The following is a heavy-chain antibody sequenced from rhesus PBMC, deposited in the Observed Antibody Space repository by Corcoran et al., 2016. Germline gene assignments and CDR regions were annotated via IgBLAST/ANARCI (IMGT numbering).Heavy chain of an antibody. V-gene: IGHV3-178*01. CDR1: GFTFIDYY. CDR2: FSNGGGSK. D-gene: IGHD3-40*01. J-gene: IGHJ4*01. Sequence: EVQLVESGGGLAKPGGSLRLSCAASGFTFIDYYIDWVHQAPGKGLEWVSRFSNGGGSKLYADSVKGRFTISRENAKNTLYFQMNSLRAEDTAVYYCARGGQHYDYYFDYWGQGVLVTVSS. CDR3: ARGGQHYDYYFDY.